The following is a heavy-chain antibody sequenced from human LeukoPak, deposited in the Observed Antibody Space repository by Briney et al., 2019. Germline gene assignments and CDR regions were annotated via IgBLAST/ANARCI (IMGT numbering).Heavy chain of an antibody. CDR3: ANGGYYDSSGSILEYFQH. J-gene: IGHJ1*01. CDR1: GFTFSSYG. V-gene: IGHV3-30*18. D-gene: IGHD3-22*01. CDR2: ISYDGSNK. Sequence: GGSLRLSCAASGFTFSSYGMHWVRQAPGKGLEWAAVISYDGSNKYYADSVKGRFTISRDNSKNTLYLQMNSLRAEDTAVYYCANGGYYDSSGSILEYFQHWGQGTLVTVSS.